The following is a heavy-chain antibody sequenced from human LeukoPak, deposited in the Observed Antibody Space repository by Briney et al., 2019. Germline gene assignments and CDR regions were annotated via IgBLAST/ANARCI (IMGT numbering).Heavy chain of an antibody. CDR1: GFDFSGFS. V-gene: IGHV3-7*01. J-gene: IGHJ4*02. CDR2: MDEYGSDI. D-gene: IGHD2-2*01. CDR3: ARPRGCGSARCNNFDY. Sequence: GGSLRLSCVVSGFDFSGFSMSWVRQAPGKGLEWVAIMDEYGSDIFYVEPVKGRFIISRANARNPLYLQMNNLRAEDTAVYYCARPRGCGSARCNNFDYWGQGTLVTVSS.